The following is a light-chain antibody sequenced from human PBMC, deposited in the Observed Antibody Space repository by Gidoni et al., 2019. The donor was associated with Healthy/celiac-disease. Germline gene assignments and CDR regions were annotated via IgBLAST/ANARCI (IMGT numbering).Light chain of an antibody. Sequence: TQMSHSPASLSASVGDRVTLTCRASQSISSYLNWYQQKPGKAPNLLIYGASSLPSGVPSRFSGSGSGTDFTLTISSLQPEDFATYYCQQSYSTPWTFGQGTKVEIK. J-gene: IGKJ1*01. V-gene: IGKV1-39*01. CDR1: QSISSY. CDR2: GAS. CDR3: QQSYSTPWT.